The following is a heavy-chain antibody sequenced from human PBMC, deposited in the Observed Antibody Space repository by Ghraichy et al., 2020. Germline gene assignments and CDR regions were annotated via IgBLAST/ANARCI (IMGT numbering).Heavy chain of an antibody. CDR1: GGSFSGYY. CDR2: INHSGST. J-gene: IGHJ4*02. V-gene: IGHV4-34*01. D-gene: IGHD3-10*01. CDR3: ARGRITMVRGPIDY. Sequence: SETLSLTCAVYGGSFSGYYWSWIRQPPGKGLEWIGEINHSGSTNYNPSLKSRVTISVDTSKNQFSLKLSPVTAADTAVYYCARGRITMVRGPIDYWGQGTLVTVAS.